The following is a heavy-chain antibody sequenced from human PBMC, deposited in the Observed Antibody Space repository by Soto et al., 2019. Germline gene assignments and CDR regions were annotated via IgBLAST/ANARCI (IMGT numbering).Heavy chain of an antibody. CDR3: ARMATFGSLNWFDP. V-gene: IGHV1-8*01. D-gene: IGHD3-16*01. CDR2: MNPGSGDT. J-gene: IGHJ5*02. CDR1: GYIFTNSD. Sequence: ASVKVSGKASGYIFTNSDVSWVREATGQGLEWMGWMNPGSGDTGYAQKFQGRVTMTRDISIATAYMELSSLRSDDTAIYYCARMATFGSLNWFDPWGQGTLVTVS.